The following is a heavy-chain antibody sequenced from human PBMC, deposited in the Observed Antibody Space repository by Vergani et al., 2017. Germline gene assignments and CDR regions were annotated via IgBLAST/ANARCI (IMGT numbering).Heavy chain of an antibody. J-gene: IGHJ3*01. CDR3: VHRLGYFDWDGAFDV. Sequence: QITLRESGPTLVKPTQTLTLTCTFSGLSLTTGGGGVGWIRQPPGRALEWIAFVYWNDDERYSPSLKSRVTITKDTSKNEVILTIATRDRVDTATYYCVHRLGYFDWDGAFDVWGPGTMVTVSS. CDR2: VYWNDDE. CDR1: GLSLTTGGGG. D-gene: IGHD3-9*01. V-gene: IGHV2-5*01.